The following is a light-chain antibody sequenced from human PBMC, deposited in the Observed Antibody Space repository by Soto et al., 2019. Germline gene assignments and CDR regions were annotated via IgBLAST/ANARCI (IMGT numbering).Light chain of an antibody. CDR2: WAS. Sequence: DIVMTQSPDSLAVSLGERATINCKSSQSVLYSANNKNYLAWYQQNPGQPPKLLIYWASTRESGVPDRFSGSGSGTDFSLAISGLQAEDVAVYYCQQYSGFPYTFGQGTKLEIK. CDR3: QQYSGFPYT. J-gene: IGKJ2*01. V-gene: IGKV4-1*01. CDR1: QSVLYSANNKNY.